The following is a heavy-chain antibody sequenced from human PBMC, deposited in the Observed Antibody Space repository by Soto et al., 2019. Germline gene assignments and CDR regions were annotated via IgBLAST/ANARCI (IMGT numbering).Heavy chain of an antibody. Sequence: QVQLVQSGGGVVQPGRSLRLSCAGSGFTFSSYGIHWVRQAPGKGLEWVALISYDGGNEKYTESVKDRFTISRDDSHNVAYLQMSSLRTEDTAMYYCAKDRYSRTYPTNCDYWGQGSMDTVST. CDR3: AKDRYSRTYPTNCDY. CDR2: ISYDGGNE. V-gene: IGHV3-30*18. J-gene: IGHJ4*02. D-gene: IGHD1-26*01. CDR1: GFTFSSYG.